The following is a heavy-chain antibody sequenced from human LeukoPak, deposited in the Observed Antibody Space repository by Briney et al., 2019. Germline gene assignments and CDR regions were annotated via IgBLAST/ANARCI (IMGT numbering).Heavy chain of an antibody. CDR2: IKQDGSEK. CDR3: ARDRLELRLHSFDY. D-gene: IGHD1-7*01. Sequence: GGSLRLSCAASGFTFSSYWMSWVRQAPGKGLEWVANIKQDGSEKYYVDSVKGRFTISRDNAKNSLYLQMNSLRAEDTAVYYCARDRLELRLHSFDYWGQGTLVTVSS. V-gene: IGHV3-7*01. J-gene: IGHJ4*02. CDR1: GFTFSSYW.